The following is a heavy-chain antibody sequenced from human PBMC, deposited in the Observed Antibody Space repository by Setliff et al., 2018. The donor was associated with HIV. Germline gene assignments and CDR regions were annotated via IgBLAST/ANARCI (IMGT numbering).Heavy chain of an antibody. Sequence: PGGSLRLSCAASGFTFSSYWIIWVRQAPGKGLEWVANINQDGSEKYYVDSVKGRFTISRDNAENSLYLQMNSLRVENTAVYYCARFGVAYGIDVWGQGTTVTVSS. D-gene: IGHD3-10*01. CDR2: INQDGSEK. CDR1: GFTFSSYW. V-gene: IGHV3-7*01. J-gene: IGHJ6*02. CDR3: ARFGVAYGIDV.